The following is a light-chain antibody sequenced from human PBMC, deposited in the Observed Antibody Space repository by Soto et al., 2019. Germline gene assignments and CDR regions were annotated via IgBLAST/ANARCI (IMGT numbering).Light chain of an antibody. CDR2: EVT. CDR3: CSYAGSSYV. Sequence: LPQPSSLFGSPGQSITISCPGSRSDVGTYNLVSWYQQHPGEAPKLMIYEVTKRPSGVSYRFSGSKSGNTASLTISGLQAEDEADYYCCSYAGSSYVFGTGTKVTVL. J-gene: IGLJ1*01. CDR1: RSDVGTYNL. V-gene: IGLV2-23*02.